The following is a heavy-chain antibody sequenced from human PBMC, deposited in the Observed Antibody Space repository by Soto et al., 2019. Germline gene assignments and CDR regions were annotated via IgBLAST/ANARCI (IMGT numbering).Heavy chain of an antibody. J-gene: IGHJ6*02. CDR1: GGSISSGGYS. Sequence: SETLSLTCAVSGGSISSGGYSWSWIRQPPGKGLEWIGYIYHSGSTYYNPSLKSRVTISVDRSKSQFSLKLSSVSAADTAVYYCARAGSGSYDYYYYGMDVWGQGNTVTVSS. CDR3: ARAGSGSYDYYYYGMDV. V-gene: IGHV4-30-2*01. CDR2: IYHSGST. D-gene: IGHD3-10*01.